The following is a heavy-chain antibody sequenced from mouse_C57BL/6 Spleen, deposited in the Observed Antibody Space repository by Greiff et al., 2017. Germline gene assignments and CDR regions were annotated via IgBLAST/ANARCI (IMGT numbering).Heavy chain of an antibody. CDR3: ARSAYDYDGGYWYFDV. CDR2: IYPGDGDT. CDR1: GYAFSSSW. Sequence: VQVVESGPELVKPGASVKISCKASGYAFSSSWMNWVKQRPGKGLEWIGRIYPGDGDTNYNGKFKGKATLTADKSSSTAYMQLSSLTSEDSAVYFCARSAYDYDGGYWYFDVWGTGTTVTVSS. D-gene: IGHD2-4*01. V-gene: IGHV1-82*01. J-gene: IGHJ1*03.